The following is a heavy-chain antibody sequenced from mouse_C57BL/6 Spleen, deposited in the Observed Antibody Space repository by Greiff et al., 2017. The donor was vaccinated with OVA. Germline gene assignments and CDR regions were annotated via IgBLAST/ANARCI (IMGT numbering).Heavy chain of an antibody. V-gene: IGHV5-12*01. Sequence: EVKLEESGGGLVQPGGSLKLSCAASGFTFSDYYMYWVRQTPEKRLEWVAYISNGGGSTYYPDNVKGRFTISRDNATNTLYLQMSRLKSEDTAMYYCARRYYYGSSYDAMDYWGQGTSVTVSS. CDR2: ISNGGGST. D-gene: IGHD1-1*01. J-gene: IGHJ4*01. CDR3: ARRYYYGSSYDAMDY. CDR1: GFTFSDYY.